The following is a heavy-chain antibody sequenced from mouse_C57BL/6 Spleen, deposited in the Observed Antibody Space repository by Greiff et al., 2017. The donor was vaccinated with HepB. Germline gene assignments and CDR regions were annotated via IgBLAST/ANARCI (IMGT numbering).Heavy chain of an antibody. CDR1: GYTFTSYW. V-gene: IGHV1-72*01. CDR2: IDTNSGGT. Sequence: VQLQQPGAELVKPGASVKLSCKASGYTFTSYWMHWVKQRPGRGLEWIGRIDTNSGGTKYNEKFKSKATMTVDKPSSTAYMQLSSLTSEDSAVYYCAREGIYAYYYAMDYWGQGTSVTVSS. CDR3: AREGIYAYYYAMDY. J-gene: IGHJ4*01. D-gene: IGHD1-1*01.